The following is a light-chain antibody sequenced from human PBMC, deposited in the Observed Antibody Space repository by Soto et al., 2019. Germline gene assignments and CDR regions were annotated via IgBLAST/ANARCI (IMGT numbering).Light chain of an antibody. CDR2: EVS. V-gene: IGLV2-14*01. CDR3: SSYTSSTNYV. J-gene: IGLJ1*01. Sequence: QSVLTPPASVPGSPGKSLTISCTRTSNDIAPYHYCSWYQQHPGKAPKLIIYEVSYRPSGISNRFSGSKSGNTASLTISGLQAEDEADYYCSSYTSSTNYVFGTGTKFTVL. CDR1: SNDIAPYHY.